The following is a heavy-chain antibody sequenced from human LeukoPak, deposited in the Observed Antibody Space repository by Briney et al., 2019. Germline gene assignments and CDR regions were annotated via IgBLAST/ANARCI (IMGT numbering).Heavy chain of an antibody. Sequence: GGSLRLSCAASGFTFSSYWMSWVRQAPGKGLEWVANIKQDGSEKYYVDSVKGRFTTSRDNSKNTLYLQMNSLRAEDTAVYYCAKGSSNGRPYYFDYWGQGALVTVSS. CDR2: IKQDGSEK. V-gene: IGHV3-7*03. J-gene: IGHJ4*02. CDR3: AKGSSNGRPYYFDY. D-gene: IGHD6-19*01. CDR1: GFTFSSYW.